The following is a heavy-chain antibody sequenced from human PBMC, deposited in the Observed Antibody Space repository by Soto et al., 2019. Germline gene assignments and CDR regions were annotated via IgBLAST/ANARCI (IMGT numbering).Heavy chain of an antibody. V-gene: IGHV3-21*01. CDR2: ISSSSSYI. CDR1: GFTFSSYS. CDR3: AKDLSEYQLLWAVQSPRGRNWFDP. Sequence: GGSLRLSCAASGFTFSSYSMNWVRQAPGKGLEWVSSISSSSSYIYYADSVKGRFTISRDNSKNTLYLQMNSLRAEDTAVYYCAKDLSEYQLLWAVQSPRGRNWFDPWGQGTLVTVSS. J-gene: IGHJ5*02. D-gene: IGHD2-2*01.